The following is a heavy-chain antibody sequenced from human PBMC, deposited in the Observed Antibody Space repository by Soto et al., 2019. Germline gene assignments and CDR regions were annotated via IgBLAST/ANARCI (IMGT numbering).Heavy chain of an antibody. V-gene: IGHV4-59*01. J-gene: IGHJ5*02. Sequence: SETLSLTCTVTGDSISSDYWSWLRQTPGKGLEWIGYIYYAGGTNYNPSLTSRVTISVDTSKRQFSLKLRSVTAADTGVYFCARIHQYDKNERSKGFDPWGPGTLVTVSS. CDR1: GDSISSDY. D-gene: IGHD3-22*01. CDR2: IYYAGGT. CDR3: ARIHQYDKNERSKGFDP.